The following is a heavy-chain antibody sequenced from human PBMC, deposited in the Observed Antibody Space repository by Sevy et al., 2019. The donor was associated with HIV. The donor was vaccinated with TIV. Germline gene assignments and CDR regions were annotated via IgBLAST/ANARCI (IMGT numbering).Heavy chain of an antibody. D-gene: IGHD5-18*01. CDR3: TTQIQLWLRGYYYYYGVDV. V-gene: IGHV3-15*01. CDR2: IKSKTDGGTT. Sequence: GGSLRLSCAASGFTFSNAWMSWVRQAPGKGLEWVGRIKSKTDGGTTDYAAPVKGRFTISRDDSKNTLYLQMNSLKTEDTAVYYCTTQIQLWLRGYYYYYGVDVWGQGTTVTVSS. CDR1: GFTFSNAW. J-gene: IGHJ6*02.